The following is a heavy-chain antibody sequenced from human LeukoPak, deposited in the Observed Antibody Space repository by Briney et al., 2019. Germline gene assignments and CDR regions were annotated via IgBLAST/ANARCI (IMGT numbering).Heavy chain of an antibody. D-gene: IGHD6-13*01. CDR2: ISVSGSST. CDR1: GFPFSSYA. J-gene: IGHJ4*02. Sequence: PGGSLRLSCAASGFPFSSYAMRWARQARGRGLEWVSAISVSGSSTYYANAVKVQFTISRDNTKTTLYLQVTSLRADGTAVYYWARDGISAAGSLGGYWGQGTLVTVSS. V-gene: IGHV3-23*01. CDR3: ARDGISAAGSLGGY.